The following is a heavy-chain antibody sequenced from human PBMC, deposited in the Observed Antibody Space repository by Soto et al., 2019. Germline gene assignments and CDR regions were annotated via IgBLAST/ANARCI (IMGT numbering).Heavy chain of an antibody. V-gene: IGHV3-23*01. Sequence: EVQLLESGGGLVQPGGSLRLSCAASGFTFSSYAMSWVRQAPGKGLEWVSAISGSGGSTYYADSVKCRFTISRDNSKNTLYLQMNSLRAEDTAVYYCAKDQAYCSGGSCYPGGFFDYWGQGTLVTVSS. CDR2: ISGSGGST. J-gene: IGHJ4*02. CDR3: AKDQAYCSGGSCYPGGFFDY. D-gene: IGHD2-15*01. CDR1: GFTFSSYA.